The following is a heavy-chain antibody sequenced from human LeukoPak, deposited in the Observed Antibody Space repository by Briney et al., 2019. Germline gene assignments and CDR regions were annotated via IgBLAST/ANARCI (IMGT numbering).Heavy chain of an antibody. CDR1: GGSFSGYY. V-gene: IGHV4-34*01. D-gene: IGHD3-16*02. J-gene: IGHJ4*02. CDR3: ARDWFTRLGELSPDRAFDY. Sequence: SETLSLTCAVYGGSFSGYYWSWIRQPPGKGLEWIGEINHSGSTNYNPSLKSRVTISIDTSKNQFSLKLSSVTAADTALYYCARDWFTRLGELSPDRAFDYWGRGTLVTVSS. CDR2: INHSGST.